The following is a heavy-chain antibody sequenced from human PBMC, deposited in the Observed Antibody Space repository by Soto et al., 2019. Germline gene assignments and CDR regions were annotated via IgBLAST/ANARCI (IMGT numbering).Heavy chain of an antibody. CDR2: INPSGGST. CDR3: AREEGHCTNGVCYRTAEYNWFDP. V-gene: IGHV1-46*01. D-gene: IGHD2-8*01. CDR1: GYTFTSYY. J-gene: IGHJ5*02. Sequence: QVQLVQSGAEVKKPGASVKVSCKASGYTFTSYYMHWVRQAPGQGLEWMGIINPSGGSTSYAQKFQGRVTMTRDTSTSTVYMELSSLRSEDTAVYYCAREEGHCTNGVCYRTAEYNWFDPWGQGTLVTVSS.